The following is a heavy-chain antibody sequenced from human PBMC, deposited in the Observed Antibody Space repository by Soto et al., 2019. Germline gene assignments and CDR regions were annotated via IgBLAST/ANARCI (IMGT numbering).Heavy chain of an antibody. CDR3: VRPADDSLTGYSPFDY. D-gene: IGHD3-9*01. CDR1: GFTFGPYT. V-gene: IGHV3-21*01. J-gene: IGHJ4*02. Sequence: GGSLRLSCAASGFTFGPYTMSWVRQAPGKGLEWVLSISSRSTYIYYADSVKGRFTVSRDDAKNSLYLQMNSLRAEDTAVYYCVRPADDSLTGYSPFDYWGQGTRVTVFS. CDR2: ISSRSTYI.